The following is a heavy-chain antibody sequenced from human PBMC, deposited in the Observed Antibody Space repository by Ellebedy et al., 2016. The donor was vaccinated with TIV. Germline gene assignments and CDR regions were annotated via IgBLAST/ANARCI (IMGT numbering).Heavy chain of an antibody. Sequence: PGGSLRLSCAASGFAFGDFAMHWVRQAPGKGLEWVGFMLRDERTAYYAGAVRGRFSISRDNSMSILHLQMGNLRRDDTALYFCARVAPYSYGSAIDYWGQGTLATVSS. CDR2: MLRDERTA. CDR1: GFAFGDFA. D-gene: IGHD1-26*01. J-gene: IGHJ4*02. CDR3: ARVAPYSYGSAIDY. V-gene: IGHV3-30*04.